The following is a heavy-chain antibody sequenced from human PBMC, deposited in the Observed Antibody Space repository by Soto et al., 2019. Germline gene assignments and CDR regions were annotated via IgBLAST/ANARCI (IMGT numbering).Heavy chain of an antibody. CDR3: ARGPITTNPRFDP. J-gene: IGHJ5*02. CDR2: INHSGST. V-gene: IGHV4-34*01. CDR1: GGSFSGYY. Sequence: PSETLSLTCAVYGGSFSGYYWSWIRQPPGKGLEWIGEINHSGSTNYNPSLKSRVTISVDTSKNQFSLKLSFVTAADTAVYYCARGPITTNPRFDPWGQGTLVTVS. D-gene: IGHD3-22*01.